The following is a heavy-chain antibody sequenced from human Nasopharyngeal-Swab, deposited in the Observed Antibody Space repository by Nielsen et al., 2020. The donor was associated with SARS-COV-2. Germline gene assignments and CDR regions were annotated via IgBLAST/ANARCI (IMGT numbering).Heavy chain of an antibody. V-gene: IGHV1-18*01. D-gene: IGHD2-8*02. CDR3: ARGGYLGYCTGGVCWENGMDV. Sequence: ASQNVSCKASGYTFTIYGISWVRQATGQGREWMGWISAYNGNTNYAQKLQGRVTMTTDTSTSTAYMELRSLRSDDTAVYYCARGGYLGYCTGGVCWENGMDVWGQGTTVTVSS. CDR2: ISAYNGNT. CDR1: GYTFTIYG. J-gene: IGHJ6*02.